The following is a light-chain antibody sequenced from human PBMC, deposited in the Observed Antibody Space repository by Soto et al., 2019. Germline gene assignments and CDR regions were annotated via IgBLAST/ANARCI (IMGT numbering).Light chain of an antibody. CDR2: TAS. V-gene: IGKV1-12*01. CDR1: QDINKW. J-gene: IGKJ4*01. CDR3: QQLNSYPLT. Sequence: PSSVSSSVGDRVTITCRASQDINKWLAWYQQKPGLAPNLVIYTASRLHGGGPSRFSGSASGTDFTLTISSLQPEDFATYCCQQLNSYPLTFGGGTKVDIK.